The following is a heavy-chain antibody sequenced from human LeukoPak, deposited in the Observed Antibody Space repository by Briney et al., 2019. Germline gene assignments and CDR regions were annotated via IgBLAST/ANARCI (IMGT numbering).Heavy chain of an antibody. CDR3: ARRNMESSSWSGRVWFDP. V-gene: IGHV4-59*08. CDR1: GGSISSYY. Sequence: SETLSLTCTVSGGSISSYYWSWLRQPPGKELEWIGYIYYSGRTNYNPSLKSRVTISVDTSKNQFSLKLSSVTAADTAVYYCARRNMESSSWSGRVWFDPWGQGTLVTVSS. J-gene: IGHJ5*02. CDR2: IYYSGRT. D-gene: IGHD6-13*01.